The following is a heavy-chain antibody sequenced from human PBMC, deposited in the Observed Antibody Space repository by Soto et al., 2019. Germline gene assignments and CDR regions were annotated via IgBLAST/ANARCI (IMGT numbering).Heavy chain of an antibody. D-gene: IGHD3-22*01. CDR3: AAARANYAYYCEGSCSDAYDV. J-gene: IGHJ3*01. CDR1: GYTFSRYY. V-gene: IGHV1-46*01. CDR2: INPSGGRT. Sequence: AAGNICYTETGYTFSRYYRDGEKQAAGRGLEWVGIINPSGGRTSYTQKFQGRVTMTRDTSTSTVYMELSSLRSEDTAVYYCAAARANYAYYCEGSCSDAYDVFGHVTMVT.